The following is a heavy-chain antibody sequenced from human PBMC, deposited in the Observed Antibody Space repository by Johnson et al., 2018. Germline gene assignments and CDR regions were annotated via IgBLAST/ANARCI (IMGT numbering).Heavy chain of an antibody. CDR3: TAEWDGFDM. J-gene: IGHJ3*02. Sequence: VQLVESGGGLVQPGGSLRLSCVVSGFTFSKYWMSWVRQAPGEGVEWVANIKQDGSDKGYVDSVKGRFSISRDNAKNSVYMQMNNWRVEDTAVYYCTAEWDGFDMWGQGTLVTVSS. CDR2: IKQDGSDK. V-gene: IGHV3-7*01. CDR1: GFTFSKYW.